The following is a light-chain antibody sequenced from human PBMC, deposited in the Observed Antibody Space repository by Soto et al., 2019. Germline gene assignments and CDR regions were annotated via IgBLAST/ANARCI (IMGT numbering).Light chain of an antibody. Sequence: QSVLTQSSSASASLGSSVKLPCTLSSGHSGYIIAWHQQQPGKAPRYLMKLEGSGTYTKGGGVPDRFSGSSSGADRYLIISNLQFEDEADYYCETWDSKTWVFGGGTKLTVL. J-gene: IGLJ3*02. CDR3: ETWDSKTWV. CDR2: LEGSGTY. CDR1: SGHSGYI. V-gene: IGLV4-60*02.